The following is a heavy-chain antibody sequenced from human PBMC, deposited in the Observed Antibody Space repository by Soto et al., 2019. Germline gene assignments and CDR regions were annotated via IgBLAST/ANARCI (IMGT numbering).Heavy chain of an antibody. V-gene: IGHV2-26*04. J-gene: IGHJ5*02. CDR3: ASTYTTSWYWFDP. CDR2: IFSNDEK. CDR1: GFSLSNAGLG. D-gene: IGHD6-13*01. Sequence: QVTVKESGPVLVKPTETLTLTCTVSGFSLSNAGLGVSWIRQPPGKALEWLAHIFSNDEKSYSTSLKSRLTNSKDTSKSQVVLTMNNMDPVDTATYYCASTYTTSWYWFDPWGQGTLVTVSS.